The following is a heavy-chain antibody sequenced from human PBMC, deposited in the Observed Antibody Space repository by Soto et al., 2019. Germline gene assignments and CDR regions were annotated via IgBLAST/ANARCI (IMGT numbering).Heavy chain of an antibody. J-gene: IGHJ4*02. CDR3: ARERQISGYYHVSHFDS. D-gene: IGHD3-22*01. V-gene: IGHV3-48*02. CDR2: ISSSSSVI. Sequence: LRLSCAASGFTLSSYSMNWVRQAPGKGLEWVSYISSSSSVIEYADSVKGRFTISRDNVQNSVSLQMNSLRDEDSAVYYCARERQISGYYHVSHFDSWGQGTLVTVSS. CDR1: GFTLSSYS.